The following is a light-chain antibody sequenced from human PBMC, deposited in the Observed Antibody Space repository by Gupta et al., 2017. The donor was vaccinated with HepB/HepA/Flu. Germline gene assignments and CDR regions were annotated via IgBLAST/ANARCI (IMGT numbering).Light chain of an antibody. Sequence: DIQLTQPPSFMSTSVGDRVTSTCRASQGVGGHLAWYQQRPGKAPNLLIYEISILQSGVPSRFSGSGSGTEFTLTISSLQPEDFATYYCQQLNSYPITFGQGTRLDIK. CDR2: EIS. J-gene: IGKJ5*01. CDR1: QGVGGH. CDR3: QQLNSYPIT. V-gene: IGKV1-9*01.